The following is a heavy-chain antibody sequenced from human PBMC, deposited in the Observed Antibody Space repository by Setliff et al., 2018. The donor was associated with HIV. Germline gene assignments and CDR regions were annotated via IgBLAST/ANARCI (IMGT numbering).Heavy chain of an antibody. CDR1: GGSISNYY. V-gene: IGHV4-59*08. CDR3: ARHSITLVVGVPERDDAFDI. Sequence: SETLSLTCTVSGGSISNYYWSWIRQPPGKGLEWIGYIYYSGSTNYNPSLKSRVTISVDTSKNQFSLKLSSVTAADTAVYYCARHSITLVVGVPERDDAFDIWGQGTMVTVSS. CDR2: IYYSGST. D-gene: IGHD3-22*01. J-gene: IGHJ3*02.